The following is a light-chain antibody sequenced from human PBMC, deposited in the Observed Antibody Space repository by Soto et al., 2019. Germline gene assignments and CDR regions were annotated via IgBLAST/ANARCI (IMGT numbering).Light chain of an antibody. Sequence: EILLSQPAGALSWSPGARASLYGRASQTVSRNNLVWYQQRPGQPPRLLIYGASSRATGIPDRFSGSGSGTDFSLTISRLEPEDFAVYYCQQHGDAPITVGQGTRLEIK. CDR3: QQHGDAPIT. CDR1: QTVSRNN. J-gene: IGKJ5*01. V-gene: IGKV3-20*01. CDR2: GAS.